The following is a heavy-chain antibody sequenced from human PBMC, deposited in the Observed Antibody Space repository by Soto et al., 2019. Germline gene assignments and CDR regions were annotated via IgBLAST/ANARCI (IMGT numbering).Heavy chain of an antibody. CDR2: VHDSWGS. D-gene: IGHD3-10*01. Sequence: TSETLSLTCTVSGGSISSYYWSWIRQPPGKGLEWIGYVHDSWGSHYNPSLKSRVAISLDTSKSQFSLKLTSVTATDTAVYYSVRQGFRALPALVDVWGQGTTVTVSS. CDR1: GGSISSYY. V-gene: IGHV4-59*08. J-gene: IGHJ6*02. CDR3: VRQGFRALPALVDV.